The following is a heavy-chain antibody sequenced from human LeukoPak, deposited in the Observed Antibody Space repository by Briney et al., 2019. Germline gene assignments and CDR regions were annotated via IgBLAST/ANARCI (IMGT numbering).Heavy chain of an antibody. D-gene: IGHD3-3*01. V-gene: IGHV1-3*01. CDR1: GYTFTSYA. J-gene: IGHJ4*02. CDR2: INAGNGST. CDR3: ALNYDFWSGPFDY. Sequence: ASVKVSCKASGYTFTSYAMHWVRQAPGQRLEWMGWINAGNGSTKYSQKFQGRVTITRDTSASTAYMELSSLRSEDTAVYYCALNYDFWSGPFDYWGQGTLVTVSS.